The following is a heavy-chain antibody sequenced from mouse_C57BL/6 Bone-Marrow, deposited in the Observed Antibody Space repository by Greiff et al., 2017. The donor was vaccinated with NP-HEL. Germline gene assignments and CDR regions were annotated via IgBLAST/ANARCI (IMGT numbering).Heavy chain of an antibody. Sequence: VKLMESGAELARPGASVKLSCKASGYTFTSYGISWVKQRTGQGLEWIGEIYPRSGNTYYNEKFKGKATLTADKSSSTAYMELRSLTSEDSAVYFCARSDYYYGSPFDYWGQGTTLTVSS. J-gene: IGHJ2*01. CDR1: GYTFTSYG. CDR3: ARSDYYYGSPFDY. CDR2: IYPRSGNT. D-gene: IGHD1-1*01. V-gene: IGHV1-81*01.